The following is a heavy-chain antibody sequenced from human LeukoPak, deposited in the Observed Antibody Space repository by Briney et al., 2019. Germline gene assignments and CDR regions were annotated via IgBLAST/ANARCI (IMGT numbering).Heavy chain of an antibody. Sequence: GGSLRLSCAASGFTFRSYGMHWVRQAPGKGLEWVAVIWYDGSNKYYADSVKGRFTISRDNSKNTLYLQMNSLRAEDTAVYYCAREGYSSSWYAYWGQGTLVTVSS. CDR1: GFTFRSYG. V-gene: IGHV3-33*01. J-gene: IGHJ4*02. D-gene: IGHD6-13*01. CDR3: AREGYSSSWYAY. CDR2: IWYDGSNK.